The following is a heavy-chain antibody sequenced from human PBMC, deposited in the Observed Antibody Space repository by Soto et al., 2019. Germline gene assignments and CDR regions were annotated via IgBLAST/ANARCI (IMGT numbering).Heavy chain of an antibody. Sequence: QVQLVESGGGVVQPGRSLRLSCAASGFTFSSYGMHWVSQAPGKWLEWVAVISYEGSNKYYADAVKGRFAISRDNSKNTLYLQMTSLSAEDTVVYYCAVLTYCGGDCYSDNAFDIWGQGTMVTVSS. V-gene: IGHV3-30*03. CDR1: GFTFSSYG. J-gene: IGHJ3*02. D-gene: IGHD2-21*02. CDR3: AVLTYCGGDCYSDNAFDI. CDR2: ISYEGSNK.